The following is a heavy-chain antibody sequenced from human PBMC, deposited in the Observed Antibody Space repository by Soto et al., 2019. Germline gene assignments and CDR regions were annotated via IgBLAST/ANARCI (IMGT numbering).Heavy chain of an antibody. CDR3: ARVRFYDSSVYYFSPRYYYYYGMDV. CDR2: MNPNRGNT. D-gene: IGHD3-22*01. Sequence: GASVKVSCKASGYTFTSYGINWVRQATGQGLEWKGWMNPNRGNTGYAQKFQGRVTMTRNTSISTAYMELSSLRSEDTAVYYCARVRFYDSSVYYFSPRYYYYYGMDVWGQGTTVTVSS. V-gene: IGHV1-8*01. CDR1: GYTFTSYG. J-gene: IGHJ6*02.